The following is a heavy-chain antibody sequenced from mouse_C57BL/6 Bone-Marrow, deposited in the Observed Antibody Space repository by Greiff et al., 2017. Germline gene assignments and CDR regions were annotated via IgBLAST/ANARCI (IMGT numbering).Heavy chain of an antibody. J-gene: IGHJ2*01. CDR3: ARQGIYYGSSFFDY. CDR2: ISSGGSYT. V-gene: IGHV5-6*01. CDR1: GFTFSSYG. D-gene: IGHD1-1*01. Sequence: EVKLQESGGDLVKPGGSLKLSCAASGFTFSSYGMSWVRQTPDKRLEWVATISSGGSYTYYPDSVKGRFTISRDNAKNTRDLQMSSLKSEDTAMYYCARQGIYYGSSFFDYWGQGTTLTVSS.